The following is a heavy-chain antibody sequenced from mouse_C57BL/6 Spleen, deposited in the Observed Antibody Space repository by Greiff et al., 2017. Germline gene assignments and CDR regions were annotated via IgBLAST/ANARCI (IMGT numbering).Heavy chain of an antibody. D-gene: IGHD1-1*01. CDR3: AREGNYYGSSGGFAY. CDR1: GYSITSGYY. CDR2: ISYDGSN. Sequence: EVHLVESGPGLVKPSQSLSLTCSVTGYSITSGYYWNWIRQFPGNKLEWMGYISYDGSNNYNPSLKNRISITRDTSKNQFFLKLNSVTTEDTATYYCAREGNYYGSSGGFAYWGQGTLVTVSA. J-gene: IGHJ3*01. V-gene: IGHV3-6*01.